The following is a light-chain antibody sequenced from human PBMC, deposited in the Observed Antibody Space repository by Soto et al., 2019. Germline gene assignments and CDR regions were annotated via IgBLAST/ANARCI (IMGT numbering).Light chain of an antibody. Sequence: EIVLTQSPGTLSLSPGDRATLSCRASQSLGSTYLAWFQQRPGQAPRLLIFATSTRASGVPDRFTGSRSGAEFTLTIRGLEPEDFAVYYCQQYSGSLPWTFGQGTNVEI. CDR2: ATS. CDR3: QQYSGSLPWT. V-gene: IGKV3-20*01. J-gene: IGKJ1*01. CDR1: QSLGSTY.